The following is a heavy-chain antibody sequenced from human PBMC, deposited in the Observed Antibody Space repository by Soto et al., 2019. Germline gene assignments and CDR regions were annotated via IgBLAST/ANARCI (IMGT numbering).Heavy chain of an antibody. CDR3: AVTDLPFRPLTEPTENGMDV. D-gene: IGHD3-3*02. J-gene: IGHJ6*02. Sequence: ELVQSGPEAREPGTSVKVSCRASGFSFGDSAVQWVRQGRGQRLEWIGWIDVVNGNTNYAQKFEGRVTLTRDASTITSHMELTSLSSEDTAVYFCAVTDLPFRPLTEPTENGMDVWGQGTTVTVSS. CDR2: IDVVNGNT. V-gene: IGHV1-58*01. CDR1: GFSFGDSA.